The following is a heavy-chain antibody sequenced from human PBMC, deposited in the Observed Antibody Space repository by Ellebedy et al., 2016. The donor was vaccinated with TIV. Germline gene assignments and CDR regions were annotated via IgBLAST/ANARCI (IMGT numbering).Heavy chain of an antibody. V-gene: IGHV4-39*01. D-gene: IGHD3-10*02. CDR3: ARPPRQVFDAFDI. CDR2: IFYSGST. J-gene: IGHJ3*02. Sequence: SETLSLTCTVSGGSISSGNYYWGWIRQPPGKGLEWIVSIFYSGSTYYNPSLKSRVTISVDTSKNQFSLKLSSVTAADTAVYYCARPPRQVFDAFDIWGQGTMVTVSS. CDR1: GGSISSGNYY.